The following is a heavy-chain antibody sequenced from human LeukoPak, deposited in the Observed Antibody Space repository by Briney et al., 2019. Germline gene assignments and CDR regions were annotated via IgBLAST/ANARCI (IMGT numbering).Heavy chain of an antibody. Sequence: SETLSLTCAVYGGSFSGYYWSWIRQPPGKGLEWIGEINHSGSTNYNPSLKSRVTISVDTSKNQFSLKLSSVTAADTAVYYCARGLVVPAAIRIWGQGTLVTVSS. V-gene: IGHV4-34*01. CDR3: ARGLVVPAAIRI. CDR1: GGSFSGYY. CDR2: INHSGST. J-gene: IGHJ4*02. D-gene: IGHD2-2*02.